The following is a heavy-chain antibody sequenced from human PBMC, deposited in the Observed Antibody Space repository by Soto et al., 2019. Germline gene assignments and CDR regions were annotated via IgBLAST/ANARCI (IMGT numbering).Heavy chain of an antibody. V-gene: IGHV3-23*01. D-gene: IGHD2-15*01. CDR2: ISGTGGST. J-gene: IGHJ4*02. CDR1: GFTFSSYG. CDR3: ARKSDCSGGSCPYYFDY. Sequence: PGGSLRLSCAASGFTFSSYGMSWVRQAPGKGLEWVSGISGTGGSTYYADSVKGRLTISRDNSKNTLFLQMDSLRAEDTAVYYCARKSDCSGGSCPYYFDYWGQGTLVTVSS.